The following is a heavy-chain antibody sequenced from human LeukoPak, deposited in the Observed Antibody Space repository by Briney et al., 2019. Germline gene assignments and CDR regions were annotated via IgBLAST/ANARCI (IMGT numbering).Heavy chain of an antibody. CDR1: GFTFSSYG. J-gene: IGHJ4*02. CDR2: ISYDGSNK. V-gene: IGHV3-30*18. CDR3: ANPGAVASDY. Sequence: GGSLRLSCAASGFTFSSYGMHWVRQAPGKGLEWVAVISYDGSNKYYADSVKGRFTISRDNSKNTLYLQMNSLRAEDTAVYYCANPGAVASDYWGQGTLVTVSS. D-gene: IGHD6-19*01.